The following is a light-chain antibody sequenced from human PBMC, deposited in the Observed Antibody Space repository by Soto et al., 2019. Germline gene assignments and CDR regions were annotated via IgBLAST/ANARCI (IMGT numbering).Light chain of an antibody. CDR1: QGIRSY. Sequence: DIQMTQSPSSLSASVEDRVIITCRASQGIRSYLAWYQQRPGKAPELLIYGASTLRTGVASRFSGSGSGTEFTLTISSLQPEDFATYFCQQLNIFPPLFTFGPGTKVDIK. V-gene: IGKV1-9*01. J-gene: IGKJ3*01. CDR2: GAS. CDR3: QQLNIFPPLFT.